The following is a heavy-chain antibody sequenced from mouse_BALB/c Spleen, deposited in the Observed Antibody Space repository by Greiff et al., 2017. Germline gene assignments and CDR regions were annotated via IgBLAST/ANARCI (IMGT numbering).Heavy chain of an antibody. J-gene: IGHJ3*01. V-gene: IGHV1S81*02. Sequence: QVQLQQPGAELVKPGASVKLSCKASGYTFTSYWMNWVKQRPGQGLEWIGEINPSNGRTNYNEKFKSKATLTVDKSSSTAYMQLSSLTSEDSAVYYCASCHYCGYGFAYWGQGTLVTVSA. CDR1: GYTFTSYW. D-gene: IGHD1-2*01. CDR2: INPSNGRT. CDR3: ASCHYCGYGFAY.